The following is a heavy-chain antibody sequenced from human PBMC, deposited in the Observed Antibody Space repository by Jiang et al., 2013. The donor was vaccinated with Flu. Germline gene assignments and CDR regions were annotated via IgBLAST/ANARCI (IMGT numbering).Heavy chain of an antibody. J-gene: IGHJ4*02. D-gene: IGHD5-12*01. V-gene: IGHV3-23*01. CDR2: ISATGGST. CDR1: GFTFSSYA. CDR3: AKDQGSARVATIGRVFDY. Sequence: VQLLESGGGVVQPGGSLRLSCAASGFTFSSYAMSWVRQAPGKGLEWVSGISATGGSTYYADSVKGRFTISRDNSKNTLYLQMNSLRAEDTAVYYCAKDQGSARVATIGRVFDYWGQGTLVTVSS.